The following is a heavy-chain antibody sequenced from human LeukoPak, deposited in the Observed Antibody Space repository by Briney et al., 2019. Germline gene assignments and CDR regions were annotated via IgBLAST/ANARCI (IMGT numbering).Heavy chain of an antibody. J-gene: IGHJ5*02. CDR1: GGSISSGGYS. Sequence: SQTLSLTCAVSGGSISSGGYSWSWIRQPAGKGLEWIGRIYTSGSTNYNPSLKSRVTISVDTSKNQFSLKLSSVTAADTAVYYCARKGGGFWSGYSNWFDPWGQGTLVTVSS. V-gene: IGHV4-61*02. D-gene: IGHD3-3*01. CDR3: ARKGGGFWSGYSNWFDP. CDR2: IYTSGST.